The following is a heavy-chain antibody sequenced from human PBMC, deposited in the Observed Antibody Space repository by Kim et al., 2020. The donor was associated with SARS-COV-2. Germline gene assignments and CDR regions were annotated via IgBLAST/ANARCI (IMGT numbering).Heavy chain of an antibody. V-gene: IGHV1-58*01. D-gene: IGHD3-22*01. J-gene: IGHJ3*02. CDR1: GFTFTSSA. CDR2: IVVGSGNT. CDR3: AADSSGYYDAFDI. Sequence: SVKVSCKASGFTFTSSAVQWVRQARGQRHEWIGWIVVGSGNTNYAQKFQERVTITRDMSTSTAYMELSSLRSEDTAVYYCAADSSGYYDAFDIWGQGTMVTVSS.